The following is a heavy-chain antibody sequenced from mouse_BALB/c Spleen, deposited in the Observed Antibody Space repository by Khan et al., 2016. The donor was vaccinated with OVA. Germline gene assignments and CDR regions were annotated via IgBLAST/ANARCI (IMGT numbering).Heavy chain of an antibody. J-gene: IGHJ3*01. V-gene: IGHV1S137*01. CDR3: ARGGGGDRFAY. Sequence: QVRLQQSGAELVRPGVSLKISCKGSGYTFTDFPMHWVKQSHAKNLEWIGVVSTNYGDATYNQKFTGKATMTVDKSSSTAYMELARLTSEDSAIXYLARGGGGDRFAYWGQGTLVTVSA. CDR2: VSTNYGDA. CDR1: GYTFTDFP.